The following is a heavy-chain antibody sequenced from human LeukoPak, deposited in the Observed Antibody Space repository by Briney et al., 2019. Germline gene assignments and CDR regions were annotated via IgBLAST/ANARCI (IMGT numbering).Heavy chain of an antibody. V-gene: IGHV6-1*01. CDR2: TYYRSKWYN. CDR1: GESFSSDNAA. J-gene: IGHJ6*02. CDR3: ARVGGMFAYGMDV. Sequence: SQTLSLTCAISGESFSSDNAAWSWIRQSPSRGLEWLGRTYYRSKWYNEYAVSEKGRISISPDTSKNQFSLQLNSVTPDDTAVYYCARVGGMFAYGMDVWGQGTTVTVSS. D-gene: IGHD3-10*02.